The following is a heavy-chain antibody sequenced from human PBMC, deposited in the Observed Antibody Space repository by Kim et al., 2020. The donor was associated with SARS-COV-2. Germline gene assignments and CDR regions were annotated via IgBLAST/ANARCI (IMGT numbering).Heavy chain of an antibody. Sequence: GGSLRLSCAASGFTFGSYAMSWVRQAPGKGLEWVSAISGGGDITQYADSVKGRFTISRDNPKNTLYLLMNRLGAEDTAVYYCAKHSGYDTSFDFWGQGTLVTVPP. CDR2: ISGGGDIT. D-gene: IGHD5-12*01. CDR3: AKHSGYDTSFDF. J-gene: IGHJ4*02. CDR1: GFTFGSYA. V-gene: IGHV3-23*01.